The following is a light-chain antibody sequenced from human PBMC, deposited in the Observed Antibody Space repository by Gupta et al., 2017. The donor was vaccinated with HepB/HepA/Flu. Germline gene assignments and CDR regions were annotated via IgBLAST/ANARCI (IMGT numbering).Light chain of an antibody. Sequence: QSALTQPASVSGSPGQSITISCTGTSSDDGRYNLVSWYQQHPGKAPKFLIYEVSKGPSGVSNRFSGSKSGNTASLTISGLQAEDEADYYCCSYAGSSTFVFGTGTTVTVL. CDR3: CSYAGSSTFV. CDR1: SSDDGRYNL. J-gene: IGLJ1*01. CDR2: EVS. V-gene: IGLV2-23*02.